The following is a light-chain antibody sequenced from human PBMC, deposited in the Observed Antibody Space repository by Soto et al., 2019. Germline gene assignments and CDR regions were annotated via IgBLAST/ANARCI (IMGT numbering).Light chain of an antibody. CDR1: QSLLHSNGYNY. CDR2: LGS. J-gene: IGKJ2*01. Sequence: DIVMTQSPLSLPVTPGEPASISCRSSQSLLHSNGYNYLDWYLQKPGQSPQLLIYLGSNRASGVPDRFSGSGSGTAFTLKISRVEAEDVGVYYCMQALPTGYTFGQGTKLEIK. V-gene: IGKV2-28*01. CDR3: MQALPTGYT.